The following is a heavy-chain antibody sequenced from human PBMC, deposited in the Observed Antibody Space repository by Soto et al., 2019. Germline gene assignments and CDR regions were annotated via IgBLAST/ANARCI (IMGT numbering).Heavy chain of an antibody. CDR3: ARDPTGGYSYGYDY. CDR2: ISYDGSDK. D-gene: IGHD5-18*01. Sequence: QVQLVESGGGVVQPGRSLRLSCAASGFTFSTHAMHWVRQAPGKGLEWVAVISYDGSDKYYADSVKGRFTISRDNSKNTLYLQMNSLRTEATAVYYCARDPTGGYSYGYDYWGQGTLVTVSS. CDR1: GFTFSTHA. J-gene: IGHJ4*02. V-gene: IGHV3-30-3*01.